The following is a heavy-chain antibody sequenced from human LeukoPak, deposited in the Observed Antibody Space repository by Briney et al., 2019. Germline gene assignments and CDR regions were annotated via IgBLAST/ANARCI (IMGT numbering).Heavy chain of an antibody. Sequence: PGGSLRLSCTAPGFTFGDYTMSWFRQPPGKGLEWVGFIRSKASGGTTDYAASVRGRFTISRDDSKSIAYLQLNSLKTEDTAVYYCARGGYLYGAWGQGSLVTVSS. CDR3: ARGGYLYGA. CDR1: GFTFGDYT. CDR2: IRSKASGGTT. J-gene: IGHJ5*02. V-gene: IGHV3-49*03. D-gene: IGHD3-10*01.